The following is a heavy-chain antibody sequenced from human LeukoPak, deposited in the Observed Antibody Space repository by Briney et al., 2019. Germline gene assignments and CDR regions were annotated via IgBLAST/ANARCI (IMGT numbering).Heavy chain of an antibody. CDR2: VTASGAGT. J-gene: IGHJ5*02. Sequence: GGSLRLSCAASGFTFDSYAMTWVRQAPGKGLEWVSTVTASGAGTYFADSVKGRFTISRDNSKNTLYLQMNSLRAEDTAVYYCAKGAGTARTWGQGTLVTVSS. V-gene: IGHV3-23*01. CDR3: AKGAGTART. CDR1: GFTFDSYA.